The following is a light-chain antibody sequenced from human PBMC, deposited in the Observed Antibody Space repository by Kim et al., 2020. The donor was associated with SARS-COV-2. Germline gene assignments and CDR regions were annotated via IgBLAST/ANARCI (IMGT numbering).Light chain of an antibody. J-gene: IGKJ1*01. CDR3: QKYNSAPPT. V-gene: IGKV1-27*01. CDR2: AAS. CDR1: QGISNY. Sequence: ASVGDRVTITCRASQGISNYLTWYQQKPGKVPKLLIYAASALQSGVPSRFSGSGSGTDFTLTISSLQPEDVATYYCQKYNSAPPTFGQGTKVEIK.